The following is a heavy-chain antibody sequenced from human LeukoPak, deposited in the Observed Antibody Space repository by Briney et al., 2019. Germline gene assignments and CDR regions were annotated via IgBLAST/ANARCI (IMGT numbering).Heavy chain of an antibody. V-gene: IGHV1-46*01. CDR3: ARFTEYRSSPPWGWFDP. Sequence: GASVKVSCKASGYTFTRYYMHWVRQAPGQGLEWMGMINPSADSTSYAQKLQGRVTMTRDTSTNTVYMELSSLISEDTAVYYCARFTEYRSSPPWGWFDPWGQGTLVTVSS. CDR2: INPSADST. CDR1: GYTFTRYY. J-gene: IGHJ5*02. D-gene: IGHD6-13*01.